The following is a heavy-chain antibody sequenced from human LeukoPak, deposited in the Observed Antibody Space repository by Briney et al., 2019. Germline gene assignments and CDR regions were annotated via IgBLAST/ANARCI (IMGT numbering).Heavy chain of an antibody. CDR2: IYDSGST. CDR1: GFNFNTYN. CDR3: ARSQIDYGDYVNWFDP. V-gene: IGHV4-59*01. Sequence: KTGGSLRLSCGVSGFNFNTYNMNWIRQPPGKGLEWIGYIYDSGSTNYNPSLKSRVTISVDTSKNQFSLTLRSVTAADTAVYYCARSQIDYGDYVNWFDPWGQGTLVTVSS. J-gene: IGHJ5*02. D-gene: IGHD4-17*01.